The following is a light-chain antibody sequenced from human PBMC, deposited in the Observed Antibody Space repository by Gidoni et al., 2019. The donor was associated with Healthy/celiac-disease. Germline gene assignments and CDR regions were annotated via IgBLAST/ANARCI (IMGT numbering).Light chain of an antibody. CDR3: AAWDDSLNGWV. V-gene: IGLV1-44*01. CDR2: SNK. CDR1: SSNIGRNT. Sequence: QSVLTQPPSASGTPGQRVTISCSGSSSNIGRNTVNWYQQLPGTAPKLLIYSNKQRPSGVPDRFSGSKSGTSASLAISGLQSEDEADYYCAAWDDSLNGWVFGGGTKLTVL. J-gene: IGLJ3*02.